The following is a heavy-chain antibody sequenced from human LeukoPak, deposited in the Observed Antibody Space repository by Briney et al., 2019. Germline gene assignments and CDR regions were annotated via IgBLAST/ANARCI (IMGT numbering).Heavy chain of an antibody. CDR1: GFTFSDYY. V-gene: IGHV3-23*01. D-gene: IGHD3-10*01. CDR3: AKCAVSLVVRGVIDY. J-gene: IGHJ4*02. Sequence: GGSLRLSCAASGFTFSDYYMSWIRQAPGKGLEWVSAISNSGSSTYYADSVKGRFTISRDNSKNTLYLQMNSLRAEDTAVYYCAKCAVSLVVRGVIDYWGQGTLVTVSS. CDR2: ISNSGSST.